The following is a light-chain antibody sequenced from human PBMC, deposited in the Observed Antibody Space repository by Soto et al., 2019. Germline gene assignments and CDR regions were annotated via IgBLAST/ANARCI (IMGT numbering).Light chain of an antibody. Sequence: EFVLTQSPGTLSLSPGERATLSCRASQSVSSSYLAWYQQKPGQAPRLLIYGASSRATGIPERFSGSGSGTDFTLTISRLETVDFAVYYCQQYGSSPQWTFGQAAKVEIK. CDR3: QQYGSSPQWT. J-gene: IGKJ1*01. CDR2: GAS. V-gene: IGKV3-20*01. CDR1: QSVSSSY.